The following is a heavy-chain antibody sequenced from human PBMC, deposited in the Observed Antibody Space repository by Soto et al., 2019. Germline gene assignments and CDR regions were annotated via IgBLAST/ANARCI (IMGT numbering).Heavy chain of an antibody. V-gene: IGHV4-31*03. Sequence: QVQLQESGPGLVKPSQTLSLTCTVSGGSISSGGYYWSWIRQHPGKGLEWIGYIYYSGSTYYNPSLKSRVTISVDTSKNQFSLKLISVTAADTAVDYCARESSSSAGPFDYWGQGTLVTVSS. CDR2: IYYSGST. CDR3: ARESSSSAGPFDY. CDR1: GGSISSGGYY. D-gene: IGHD6-6*01. J-gene: IGHJ4*02.